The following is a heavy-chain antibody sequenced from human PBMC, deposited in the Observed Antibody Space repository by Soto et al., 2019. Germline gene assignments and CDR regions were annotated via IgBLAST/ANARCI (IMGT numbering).Heavy chain of an antibody. CDR3: ARGSGIVALPVGLEDANYDY. J-gene: IGHJ4*02. V-gene: IGHV4-34*01. CDR2: INESGST. D-gene: IGHD1-1*01. CDR1: GQSFSGHS. Sequence: QVQLQQWGAGLVKPSETLSLSCAVYGQSFSGHSWAWIRQPPGKGLEWIGEINESGSTYYNPSLKSRVTISTDPAKNQFSLRLPSVSAADTAAYFCARGSGIVALPVGLEDANYDYWGQGTLGNFSS.